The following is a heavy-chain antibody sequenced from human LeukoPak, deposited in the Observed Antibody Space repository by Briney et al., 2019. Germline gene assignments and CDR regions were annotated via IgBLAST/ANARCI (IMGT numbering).Heavy chain of an antibody. D-gene: IGHD2-2*02. CDR3: ARVSCSSTSCYTRARIFDY. CDR1: GGSFSGYY. Sequence: SETLSLTCAVYGGSFSGYYWSWIRQPPGKGLDWIGEINHSGSTNYNPSLKSRVTISVDTSKNQFSLKLSSVTAADTAVYYCARVSCSSTSCYTRARIFDYWGQGTLVTVSS. J-gene: IGHJ4*02. CDR2: INHSGST. V-gene: IGHV4-34*01.